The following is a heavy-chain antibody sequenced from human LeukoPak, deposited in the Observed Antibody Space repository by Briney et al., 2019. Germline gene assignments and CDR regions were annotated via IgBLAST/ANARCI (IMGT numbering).Heavy chain of an antibody. CDR3: SKENTEYDILTGGDY. CDR2: IKQDGSEK. CDR1: EFTFSSYW. V-gene: IGHV3-7*04. J-gene: IGHJ4*02. Sequence: PGGSLRLSCAASEFTFSSYWMSWVRQAPGKWLEWVANIKQDGSEKYYVDSVKGRFTISRDNAKNSLYLQMNSLRAEDTAVYFCSKENTEYDILTGGDYWGQGTLVTVSS. D-gene: IGHD3-9*01.